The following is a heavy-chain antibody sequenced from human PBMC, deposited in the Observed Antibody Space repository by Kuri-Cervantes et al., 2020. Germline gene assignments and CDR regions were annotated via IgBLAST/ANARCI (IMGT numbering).Heavy chain of an antibody. CDR1: GVTRSNYA. Sequence: GGSLRLSCAASGVTRSNYAMSWVRQAPGKGLEWVSAISGSGGSTYYADSVKGRFTISRDNAKNSLYLQMNSLRAEDTALYYCAKDFAAAGTGGWFDPWGQGTLVTVSS. D-gene: IGHD6-13*01. CDR2: ISGSGGST. J-gene: IGHJ5*02. CDR3: AKDFAAAGTGGWFDP. V-gene: IGHV3-23*01.